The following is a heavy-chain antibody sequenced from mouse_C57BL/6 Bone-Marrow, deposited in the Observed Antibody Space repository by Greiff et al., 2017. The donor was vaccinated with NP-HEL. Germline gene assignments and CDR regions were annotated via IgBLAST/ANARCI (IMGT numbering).Heavy chain of an antibody. V-gene: IGHV2-6*01. D-gene: IGHD1-1*01. Sequence: VQLKESGPGLVAPSQSLSITCTVSGFSLTSYGVDWVRQSPGKGLEWLGVIWGVGSTNYNSALKSRLSISKDNSKSQVFLKMNSLQTDDTAMYYCARRYGSSYVGYFDVWGTGTTVTVSS. CDR2: IWGVGST. CDR3: ARRYGSSYVGYFDV. CDR1: GFSLTSYG. J-gene: IGHJ1*03.